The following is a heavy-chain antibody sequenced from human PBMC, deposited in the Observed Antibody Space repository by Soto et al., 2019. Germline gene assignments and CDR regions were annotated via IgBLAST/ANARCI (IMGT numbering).Heavy chain of an antibody. V-gene: IGHV4-39*01. J-gene: IGHJ6*02. D-gene: IGHD3-22*01. CDR3: ARQLGYYDSSGYWTPFYYYYGMDV. CDR1: GGSISSSSYY. CDR2: IYYSGST. Sequence: SETLSLTCTVSGGSISSSSYYWGWIRQPPGKGLEWIGSIYYSGSTYYNPSLKSRVTISVDTSKNQFSLKLSSVTAADTAVYYCARQLGYYDSSGYWTPFYYYYGMDVWGQRTTVTVSS.